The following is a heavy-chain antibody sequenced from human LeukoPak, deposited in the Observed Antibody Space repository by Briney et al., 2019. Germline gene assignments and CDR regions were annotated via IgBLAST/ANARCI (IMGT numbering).Heavy chain of an antibody. J-gene: IGHJ2*01. CDR1: GASISSGGCY. CDR3: AKDGDSGSYYTWYFDL. D-gene: IGHD1-26*01. Sequence: LSLTCTVSGASISSGGCYWSWIRQLPGKGLEWVSGITGGRSTYYADSVKGRFTISRDNSKNTMSMEMNSLRVEDTAVYYCAKDGDSGSYYTWYFDLWGRGTLVTVSS. CDR2: ITGGRST. V-gene: IGHV3-23*01.